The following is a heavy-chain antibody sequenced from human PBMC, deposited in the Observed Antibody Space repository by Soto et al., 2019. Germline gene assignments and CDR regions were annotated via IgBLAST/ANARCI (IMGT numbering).Heavy chain of an antibody. Sequence: QVQLQESGPGLVKPSETLSLTCTVSGASINSHYWTWIRQPPGKGLEWIGSIYFSGSTNYNPSLKGRVSLSVDRAKSQFSLNLTSVTAADTAMYYCVRELSYGMDVWGQGTTVIVSS. CDR2: IYFSGST. CDR1: GASINSHY. V-gene: IGHV4-59*11. J-gene: IGHJ6*02. CDR3: VRELSYGMDV.